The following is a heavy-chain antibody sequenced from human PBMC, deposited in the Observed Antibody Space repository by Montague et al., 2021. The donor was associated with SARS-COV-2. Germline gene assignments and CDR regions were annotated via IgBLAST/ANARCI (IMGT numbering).Heavy chain of an antibody. CDR3: ARMVAVTTSFDY. CDR1: GFSLSTSGMC. Sequence: VKPTQTLRLTCTFSGFSLSTSGMCVSWIRQPPGKALEWLARIDXDDDKYYSTSLKTRLTISKDTSKNQVVLTMTNMDPVDTATYYCARMVAVTTSFDYWGQGTLVTVSS. CDR2: IDXDDDK. J-gene: IGHJ4*02. V-gene: IGHV2-70*11. D-gene: IGHD4-17*01.